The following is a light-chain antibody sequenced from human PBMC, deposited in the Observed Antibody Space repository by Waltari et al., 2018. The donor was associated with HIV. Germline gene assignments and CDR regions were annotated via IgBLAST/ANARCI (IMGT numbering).Light chain of an antibody. V-gene: IGLV2-14*01. J-gene: IGLJ1*01. CDR3: SSYTSSSTLPSYV. CDR2: EVS. Sequence: QSALPQPGSVSGPPGASITLPCTGTCGDVRGSNYASCYKQHPGKAPKLMIYEVSNRPSGVSNRFSGSKSGNTASLTISGLQAEDEADYYCSSYTSSSTLPSYVFGTGTKVTVL. CDR1: CGDVRGSNY.